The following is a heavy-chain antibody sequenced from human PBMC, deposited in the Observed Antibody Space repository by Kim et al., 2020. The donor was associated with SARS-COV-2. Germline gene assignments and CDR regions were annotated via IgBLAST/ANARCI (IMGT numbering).Heavy chain of an antibody. J-gene: IGHJ6*02. D-gene: IGHD3-10*01. V-gene: IGHV6-1*01. CDR1: GDSVSSKSAA. Sequence: SQTLSLTCDISGDSVSSKSAAWDWIRQSPSRGLEWLGRTYYRSKWYNDYALSVKSRITINPDTSKNQFSLQLNSVTPEDTAVYYCARGLSGRGGMDVWGQGTTVTVSS. CDR3: ARGLSGRGGMDV. CDR2: TYYRSKWYN.